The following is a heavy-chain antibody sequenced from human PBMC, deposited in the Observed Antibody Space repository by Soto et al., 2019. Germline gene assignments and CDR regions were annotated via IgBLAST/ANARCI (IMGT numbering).Heavy chain of an antibody. CDR1: GFIFGNYW. Sequence: GGSLRLSCAASGFIFGNYWMHWARHAPGKGLMWVSRINIDGSTTSYADSVQGRLTISRDNAKNTLYLQMNNLKAEDMAVYYCARDGGSYSGFDHWGQGALVTVSS. CDR2: INIDGSTT. J-gene: IGHJ4*02. D-gene: IGHD1-26*01. V-gene: IGHV3-74*01. CDR3: ARDGGSYSGFDH.